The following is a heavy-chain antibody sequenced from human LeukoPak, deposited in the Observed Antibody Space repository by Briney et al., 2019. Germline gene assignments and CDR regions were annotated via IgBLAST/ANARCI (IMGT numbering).Heavy chain of an antibody. V-gene: IGHV1-46*01. CDR2: INPSGGGT. J-gene: IGHJ4*02. Sequence: ASVKVSCKASGGTFSSYAISWVRQAPGQGLEWMGFINPSGGGTTYAQKFQSRVTMTRDTSATTVSMELVRLRSEDTAVYYCARGITFKIDYWGQGTLVTVSS. CDR1: GGTFSSYA. CDR3: ARGITFKIDY. D-gene: IGHD3-16*01.